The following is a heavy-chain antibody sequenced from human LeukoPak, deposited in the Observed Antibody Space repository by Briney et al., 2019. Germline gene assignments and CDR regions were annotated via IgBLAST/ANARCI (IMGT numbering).Heavy chain of an antibody. Sequence: GGPLRLSCAASGFTFSSYGMSWVRQAPGKGLEWVSAISGSGGSTYHADSVKGRFTISRDNSKNTLYLQMNSLRAEDTAVYYCAKDLDTAMVSYYFDYWGQGTLVTVSS. CDR3: AKDLDTAMVSYYFDY. CDR2: ISGSGGST. CDR1: GFTFSSYG. D-gene: IGHD5-18*01. V-gene: IGHV3-23*01. J-gene: IGHJ4*02.